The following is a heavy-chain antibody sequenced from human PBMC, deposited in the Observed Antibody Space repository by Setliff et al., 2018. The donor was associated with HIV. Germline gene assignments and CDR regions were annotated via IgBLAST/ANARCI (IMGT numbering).Heavy chain of an antibody. CDR3: ARGLDQEKSAY. V-gene: IGHV4-61*09. J-gene: IGHJ4*02. CDR2: IHPSGVA. CDR1: GDSVNSGHYY. Sequence: SETLSLTCNVSGDSVNSGHYYWSWIRQPAGKGLEWVGHIHPSGVADANPSLRRRVTIAVDAAKNQFSLTLTSVSATGTAVYYCARGLDQEKSAYWGLGTLVTVSS. D-gene: IGHD6-19*01.